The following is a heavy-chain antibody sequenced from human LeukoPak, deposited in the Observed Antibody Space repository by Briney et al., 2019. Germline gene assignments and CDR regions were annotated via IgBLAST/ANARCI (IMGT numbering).Heavy chain of an antibody. V-gene: IGHV3-48*03. CDR1: RFTFSTYE. CDR3: TTSYSGNSWYDWFGP. Sequence: WGSLRLSCVASRFTFSTYEMDWVRQAPGKGLEWVSYISESGSTIYYADSVKGRFTVSRDNAKNSLYLQMNSLRVEDTALYFCTTSYSGNSWYDWFGPWGQGTLVTVSS. J-gene: IGHJ5*02. CDR2: ISESGSTI. D-gene: IGHD6-13*01.